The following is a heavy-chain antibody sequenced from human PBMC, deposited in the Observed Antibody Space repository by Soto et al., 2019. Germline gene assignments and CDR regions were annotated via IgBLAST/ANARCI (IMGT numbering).Heavy chain of an antibody. V-gene: IGHV1-69*06. CDR2: IIPVFGTT. Sequence: SVKVSCKASGGTFSSFPINWLRQAPGQGLEWMGGIIPVFGTTKYAQKLQGRLTITADKSSQTAFMELSGLRFDDTAVYYCARYIAVSTAWFDPWGQGARVTVSS. CDR3: ARYIAVSTAWFDP. D-gene: IGHD2-8*01. J-gene: IGHJ5*02. CDR1: GGTFSSFP.